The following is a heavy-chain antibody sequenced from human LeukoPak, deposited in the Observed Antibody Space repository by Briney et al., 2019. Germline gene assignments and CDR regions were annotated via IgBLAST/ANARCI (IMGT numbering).Heavy chain of an antibody. CDR2: IYYSGST. V-gene: IGHV4-59*01. CDR1: GGSISSYY. CDR3: AREVPDSSGYLVDY. Sequence: SETLSLTCTVSGGSISSYYWSWIRQPPGKGLEWIGYIYYSGSTNYNPSLKSRVTISVDTSKNQFSLKLSSVTAADTAVYYCAREVPDSSGYLVDYWGQGTLVTVSS. D-gene: IGHD3-22*01. J-gene: IGHJ4*02.